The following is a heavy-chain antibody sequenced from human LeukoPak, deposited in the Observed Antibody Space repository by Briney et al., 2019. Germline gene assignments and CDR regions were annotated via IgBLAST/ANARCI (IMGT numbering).Heavy chain of an antibody. Sequence: GGSLRLSCAASGFTFDDYGMSWVRQAPGKGLEWVSGISWNGGSTGYADSVKGRFTISRDNAKNSLYLQMNSLRAEDTAVYYCAELGITMIGGVWGKGTTVTISS. CDR3: AELGITMIGGV. CDR1: GFTFDDYG. V-gene: IGHV3-20*04. J-gene: IGHJ6*04. D-gene: IGHD3-10*02. CDR2: ISWNGGST.